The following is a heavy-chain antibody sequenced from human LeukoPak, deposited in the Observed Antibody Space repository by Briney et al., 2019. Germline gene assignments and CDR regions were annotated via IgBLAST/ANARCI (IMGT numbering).Heavy chain of an antibody. Sequence: PGGSRRFSLAAPGLTFGSHAMTWFGRVQGKGWGGASVIRGSGGDTYYADSVKGRFAISRDNSKNTLFLQMNSLRAEDTAIYYCAKEYSSSWRIFDYWGQGTRVTVSS. D-gene: IGHD6-13*01. CDR3: AKEYSSSWRIFDY. CDR2: IRGSGGDT. V-gene: IGHV3-23*01. J-gene: IGHJ4*02. CDR1: GLTFGSHA.